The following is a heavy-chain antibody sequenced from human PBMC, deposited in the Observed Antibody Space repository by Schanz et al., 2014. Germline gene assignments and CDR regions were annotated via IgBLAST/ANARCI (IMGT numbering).Heavy chain of an antibody. J-gene: IGHJ4*02. CDR3: TRSQYYYASENYYAIGY. V-gene: IGHV3-21*01. Sequence: EVQLVESGGGLVKPGGSLRLSCSASGFTFSDYTMNWVRQAPWNGLEWISSITGSSSFIYYADSVRGRFTISRHNANNSLFLQMNSLRVDDTAVYFCTRSQYYYASENYYAIGYWGQGALVTVSS. CDR2: ITGSSSFI. CDR1: GFTFSDYT. D-gene: IGHD3-10*01.